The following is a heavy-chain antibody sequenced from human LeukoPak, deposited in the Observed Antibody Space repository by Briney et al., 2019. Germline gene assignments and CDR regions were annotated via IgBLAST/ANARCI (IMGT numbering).Heavy chain of an antibody. V-gene: IGHV3-7*01. D-gene: IGHD6-19*01. CDR2: IKEDGSEK. Sequence: GGSLGLSCAASGFTFKTYWMHWVRQAPGKGLEWVANIKEDGSEKYYVGSVKGRFTISRDNADNSLYLQMSRLSAEDTAVYYCARVGASVAGPFDYWGQGTLVTVSS. CDR1: GFTFKTYW. CDR3: ARVGASVAGPFDY. J-gene: IGHJ4*02.